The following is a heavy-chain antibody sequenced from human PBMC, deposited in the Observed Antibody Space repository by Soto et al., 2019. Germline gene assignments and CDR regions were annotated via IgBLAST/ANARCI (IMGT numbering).Heavy chain of an antibody. D-gene: IGHD4-17*01. CDR1: GFSLSTSGVG. J-gene: IGHJ2*01. CDR3: AHVDVYGTYWYFDL. CDR2: IFWDDDK. V-gene: IGHV2-5*02. Sequence: QITLKESGPTLVKPTQTLTLTCTLSGFSLSTSGVGVGWIRQPPGKALEWLALIFWDDDKRYNAFLKSRLTIIKDTSKNHVVLTVNNMDPKDTATYYCAHVDVYGTYWYFDLWGRGTPVTVSS.